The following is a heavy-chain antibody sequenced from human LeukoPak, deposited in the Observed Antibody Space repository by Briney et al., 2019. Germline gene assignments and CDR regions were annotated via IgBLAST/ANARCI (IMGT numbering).Heavy chain of an antibody. V-gene: IGHV3-30-3*01. J-gene: IGHJ6*02. CDR2: ISYDGSKK. D-gene: IGHD3-10*01. Sequence: GGSLRPSCAASGFTFSSYAMSWVRQAPGKGLEWVAVISYDGSKKYYADSVKGRFTISRDNSKNTLYLQMNSLTTEDTAVYYCARGKFGESIYPRPPPRYYYAMDVWGQGTTVTVSS. CDR3: ARGKFGESIYPRPPPRYYYAMDV. CDR1: GFTFSSYA.